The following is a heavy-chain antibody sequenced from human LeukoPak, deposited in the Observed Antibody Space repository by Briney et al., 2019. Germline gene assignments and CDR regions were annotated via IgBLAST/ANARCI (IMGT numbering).Heavy chain of an antibody. Sequence: ASVKVSCKASGYTFTSYGISWVRQAPGQGLEWMGWISAYNGNTNYAQKLQGRVTMTTDTSTSTAYMELRSLRSDDTAVYYCAREGCSGGSCYPSPPFDPWGQGTLVTVPS. CDR2: ISAYNGNT. CDR3: AREGCSGGSCYPSPPFDP. D-gene: IGHD2-15*01. J-gene: IGHJ5*02. CDR1: GYTFTSYG. V-gene: IGHV1-18*04.